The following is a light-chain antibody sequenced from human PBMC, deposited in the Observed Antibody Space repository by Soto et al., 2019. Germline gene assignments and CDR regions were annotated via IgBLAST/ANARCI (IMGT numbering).Light chain of an antibody. CDR1: QSISNY. J-gene: IGKJ4*01. Sequence: DIQMTQSPSSLSASVGDRVTITCRASQSISNYLSWHQQKPGKAPKLLINVASTLQSGVPSRFSGSGSGTDFTLAISSLQPEDFATYYCQQSSSTPQTFGGGTKVDIK. CDR3: QQSSSTPQT. V-gene: IGKV1-39*01. CDR2: VAS.